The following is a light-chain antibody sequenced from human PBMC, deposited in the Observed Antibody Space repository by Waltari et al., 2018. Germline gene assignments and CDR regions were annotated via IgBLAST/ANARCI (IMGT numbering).Light chain of an antibody. CDR1: SSNIGSNT. CDR3: AVWDDSLNGPV. CDR2: SNN. V-gene: IGLV1-44*01. J-gene: IGLJ2*01. Sequence: QSVLTQPPSASGTPGQRVTISCSGSSSNIGSNTVNWYQQLPGTAPKLLIYSNNQRPSGVPGRFSGSKAGTSASLAISGLQSEDEADYYCAVWDDSLNGPVFGGGTKLTVL.